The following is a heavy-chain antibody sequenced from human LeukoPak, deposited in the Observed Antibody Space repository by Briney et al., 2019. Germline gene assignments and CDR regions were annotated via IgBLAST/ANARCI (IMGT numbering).Heavy chain of an antibody. Sequence: GESLKISCQASGFSFTTYWIAWVRQMPGKGLEWMGIIYPGDSDTRYSPSFQGQVTISADKSISTAYLQWSSLKASDTAMYYCAGRDADYDILTGYRKLDAFDIWGQGTMVTVSS. CDR2: IYPGDSDT. V-gene: IGHV5-51*01. J-gene: IGHJ3*02. CDR1: GFSFTTYW. D-gene: IGHD3-9*01. CDR3: AGRDADYDILTGYRKLDAFDI.